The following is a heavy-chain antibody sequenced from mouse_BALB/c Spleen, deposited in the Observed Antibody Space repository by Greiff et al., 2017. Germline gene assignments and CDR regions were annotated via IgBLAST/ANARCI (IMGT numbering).Heavy chain of an antibody. CDR2: IWGDGST. V-gene: IGHV2-6-7*01. D-gene: IGHD2-14*01. CDR3: ARAYRAHYYAMDY. CDR1: GFSLTGYG. Sequence: QVQLQQSGPGLVAPSQSLSITCTVSGFSLTGYGVNWVRQPPGKGLEWLGMIWGDGSTDYNSALKSRLSISKDNSKSQVFLKMNSLQTDDTARYYCARAYRAHYYAMDYWGQGTSVTVSS. J-gene: IGHJ4*01.